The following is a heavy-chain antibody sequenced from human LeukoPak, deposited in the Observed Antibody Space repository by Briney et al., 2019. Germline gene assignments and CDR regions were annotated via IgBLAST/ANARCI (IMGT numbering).Heavy chain of an antibody. CDR3: ARDDYYYDSSGYRYYFDY. J-gene: IGHJ4*02. D-gene: IGHD3-22*01. V-gene: IGHV4-59*12. Sequence: SSETLPLTCTVSGGSISSYYWSWIRQPPGKGLEWIGYIYYSGSTNYNPSLKSRVTISVDTSKNQFSLKLSSVTAADTAVYYCARDDYYYDSSGYRYYFDYWGQGTLVTVSS. CDR1: GGSISSYY. CDR2: IYYSGST.